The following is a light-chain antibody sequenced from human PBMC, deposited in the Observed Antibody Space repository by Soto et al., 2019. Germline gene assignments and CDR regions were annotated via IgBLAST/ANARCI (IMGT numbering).Light chain of an antibody. V-gene: IGKV4-1*01. CDR2: WAS. CDR1: QSVLYSSNNKNY. CDR3: QQHYSLPLT. J-gene: IGKJ4*01. Sequence: DIVMTQSPDSLAVSPGERATINCKSSQSVLYSSNNKNYLAWYQQKPGQPPKLLISWASTRESGVPDRFSGSGSGTDFTLTSSSLQAEDVAVYYCQQHYSLPLTFGGGTKVEIK.